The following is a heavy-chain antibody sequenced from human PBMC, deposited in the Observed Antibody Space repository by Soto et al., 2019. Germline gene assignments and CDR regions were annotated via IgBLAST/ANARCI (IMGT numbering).Heavy chain of an antibody. D-gene: IGHD3-22*01. CDR2: IIPIFGTA. Sequence: QVQLVQSGAEVKKPGSSVKVSCKASGGTFSSYAISWVRQAPGQGLEWMGGIIPIFGTANYAQKFQGRVTLTADESTSTAYMELSSLRVDDTVVYYCERDQQGYYDSSGYVTTPHEENCFDHWGQGTLVTVSS. V-gene: IGHV1-69*01. CDR1: GGTFSSYA. J-gene: IGHJ5*02. CDR3: ERDQQGYYDSSGYVTTPHEENCFDH.